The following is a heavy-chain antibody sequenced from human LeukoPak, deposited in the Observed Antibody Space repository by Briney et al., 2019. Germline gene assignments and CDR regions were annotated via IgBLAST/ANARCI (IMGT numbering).Heavy chain of an antibody. J-gene: IGHJ4*02. CDR3: ARQSGTYWGLDY. V-gene: IGHV1-2*02. CDR1: GYTFSDYY. Sequence: ASVTVSCKASGYTFSDYYIHWVRQAPGHGLEWLGWMNVKTGATSSAQRFPGRFTMTRDTSIGTASMEFSSLTSDDTAVYYCARQSGTYWGLDYWGQGTLVTISS. CDR2: MNVKTGAT. D-gene: IGHD1-26*01.